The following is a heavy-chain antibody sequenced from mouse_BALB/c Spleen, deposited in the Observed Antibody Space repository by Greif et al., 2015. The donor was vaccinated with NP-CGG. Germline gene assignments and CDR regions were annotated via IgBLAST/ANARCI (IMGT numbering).Heavy chain of an antibody. V-gene: IGHV1S81*02. J-gene: IGHJ3*01. CDR3: TRSGYYFWFAY. CDR2: INPSNGGT. CDR1: GYTLTSYY. Sequence: VQLQQSGAELVKPGASVKLSCKASGYTLTSYYMYWVKQRPGQGLEWIGEINPSNGGTNFNEKFKSKATLTVDKSSSTAYMQLSSLTSEDSAVYYCTRSGYYFWFAYWGQGTLVTVSA. D-gene: IGHD2-3*01.